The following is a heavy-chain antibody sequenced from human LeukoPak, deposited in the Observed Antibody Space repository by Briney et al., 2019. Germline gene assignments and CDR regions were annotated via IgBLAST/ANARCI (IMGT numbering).Heavy chain of an antibody. J-gene: IGHJ4*02. CDR3: ASGNYYDSSAH. Sequence: PSETLSLTCTVSGYSITSGYYWGWIRQPPGKGLEWIGSIYHSGSTNYNPSLKSRVTISVDTSKNQFSLKLSSVTAADTAVYYCASGNYYDSSAHWSQGTLVTVSS. V-gene: IGHV4-38-2*02. CDR2: IYHSGST. D-gene: IGHD3-22*01. CDR1: GYSITSGYY.